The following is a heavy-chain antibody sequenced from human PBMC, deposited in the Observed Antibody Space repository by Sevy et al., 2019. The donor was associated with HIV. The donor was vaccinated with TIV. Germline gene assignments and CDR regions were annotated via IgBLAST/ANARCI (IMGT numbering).Heavy chain of an antibody. Sequence: GGSLRLSCAASGSMFSTYGIHWVRQAPGKGLEWVAIIWYDGSQKYYADSVKGRFTISRDNSNNTVYLQMNSLRAEDTAVYYSARDHGFGDYVRYYFEYWGQGTLVTVSS. V-gene: IGHV3-33*01. CDR3: ARDHGFGDYVRYYFEY. CDR1: GSMFSTYG. CDR2: IWYDGSQK. D-gene: IGHD3-10*01. J-gene: IGHJ4*02.